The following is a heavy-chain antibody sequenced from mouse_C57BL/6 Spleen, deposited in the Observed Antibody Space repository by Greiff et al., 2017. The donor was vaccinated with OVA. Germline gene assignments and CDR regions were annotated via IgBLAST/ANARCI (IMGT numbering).Heavy chain of an antibody. J-gene: IGHJ2*01. Sequence: VQLKESGGCLVKPGGSLKLSCAASGFTFSDYGMHWVRQAPEKGLEWVAYISSGSSTIYYADTVKGRFTISRDNAKNTLFLHMTSLRSEDTAMYYCAMNWVDYWGQGTTLTVSS. CDR1: GFTFSDYG. CDR2: ISSGSSTI. V-gene: IGHV5-17*01. CDR3: AMNWVDY. D-gene: IGHD4-1*01.